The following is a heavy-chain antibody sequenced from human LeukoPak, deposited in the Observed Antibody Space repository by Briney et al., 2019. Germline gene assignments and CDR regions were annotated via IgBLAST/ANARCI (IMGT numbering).Heavy chain of an antibody. V-gene: IGHV3-30*03. CDR1: GFTFSSYA. CDR2: ISFDGSNK. D-gene: IGHD6-13*01. J-gene: IGHJ5*02. Sequence: GGSLRLSCVASGFTFSSYAMHWVRQAPGKGLEWVAVISFDGSNKYYADSVKGRFTISRDNSKNTLYLQVSAEDTAIYYCARGYASTSQLDPWGQGTLATVSS. CDR3: ARGYASTSQLDP.